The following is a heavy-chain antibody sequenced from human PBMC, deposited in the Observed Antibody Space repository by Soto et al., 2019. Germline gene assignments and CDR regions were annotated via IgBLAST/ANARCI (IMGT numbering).Heavy chain of an antibody. D-gene: IGHD4-17*01. J-gene: IGHJ4*02. Sequence: QVQLQESGPGLVKPSETLSLTCTVSGGSISSYYWGWIRQPPGKGLEWIGYIYYSGSTNYNPSLKSRXXIXVXXSKTQFSLKLSSVTAADTAVYYCARAPLYGDNFDYWGQGTLVTVSS. CDR3: ARAPLYGDNFDY. V-gene: IGHV4-59*01. CDR1: GGSISSYY. CDR2: IYYSGST.